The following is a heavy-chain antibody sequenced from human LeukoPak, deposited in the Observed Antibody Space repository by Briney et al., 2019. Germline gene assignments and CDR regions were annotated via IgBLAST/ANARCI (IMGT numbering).Heavy chain of an antibody. Sequence: PGGSLRLSCAASGFTFSSFGMHWVRQAPGKGLEWVAVIWYDASNKYYADSVKGRFTISRDNSKNTLYLQMNSLRDDDTAVYYCAKGYSGYLDYWGQGILVTVSS. V-gene: IGHV3-33*06. J-gene: IGHJ4*02. CDR1: GFTFSSFG. D-gene: IGHD5-12*01. CDR3: AKGYSGYLDY. CDR2: IWYDASNK.